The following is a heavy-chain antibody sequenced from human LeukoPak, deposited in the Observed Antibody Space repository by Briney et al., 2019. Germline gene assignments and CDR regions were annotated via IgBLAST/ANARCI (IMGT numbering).Heavy chain of an antibody. V-gene: IGHV3-23*01. CDR3: AKRSVPRGYSYGSDYYYYYMDV. Sequence: GGSLRLSCAASGFTFDDYGMSWVRQAPGKGLEWVSAISGSGGSTYYADSVKGRFTISRDNSKNTLYLQMNSLRAEDTAVYYCAKRSVPRGYSYGSDYYYYYMDVWGKGTTVTVSS. CDR2: ISGSGGST. J-gene: IGHJ6*03. D-gene: IGHD5-18*01. CDR1: GFTFDDYG.